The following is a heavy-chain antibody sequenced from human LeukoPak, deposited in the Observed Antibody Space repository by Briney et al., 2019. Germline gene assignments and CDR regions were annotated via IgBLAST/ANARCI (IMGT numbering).Heavy chain of an antibody. J-gene: IGHJ4*02. V-gene: IGHV4-30-4*01. Sequence: LRLSCTASGFTFSSYAMSWVRQPPGKGLEWIGYIYYSGSTYYNPSLKSRVTISVDTSKNQFSLKLSSVTAADTAVYYCARGKYQPLLYTAALDYWGQGTLVTVSS. D-gene: IGHD2-2*01. CDR3: ARGKYQPLLYTAALDY. CDR1: GFTFSSYA. CDR2: IYYSGST.